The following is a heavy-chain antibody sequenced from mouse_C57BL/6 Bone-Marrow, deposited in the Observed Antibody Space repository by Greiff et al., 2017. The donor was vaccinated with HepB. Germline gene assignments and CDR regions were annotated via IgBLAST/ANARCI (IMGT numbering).Heavy chain of an antibody. CDR3: AKIKVYGSGPMDY. CDR2: IWRGGST. V-gene: IGHV2-5*01. Sequence: QVQLKESGPGLVQPSQSLSITCTVSGFSLTSYGVHWVRQSPGKGLEWLGVIWRGGSTDYNAAFMSRLSITKDNSKSQVFFKMNSLQADDTAIYYGAKIKVYGSGPMDYWGQGTSVTVSS. CDR1: GFSLTSYG. J-gene: IGHJ4*01. D-gene: IGHD1-1*01.